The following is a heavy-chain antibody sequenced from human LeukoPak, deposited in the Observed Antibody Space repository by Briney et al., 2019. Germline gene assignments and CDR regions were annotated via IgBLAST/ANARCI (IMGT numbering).Heavy chain of an antibody. Sequence: ASVKVSCKASGFTFTSSAMQWVRQARGQRLEWIGWIVVGSGNTNYAQKFQERVTITRDMSTSTAYVELSSLRSEDTAVYYCAAEVSSGWYGLDYWGQGTLVTVSS. V-gene: IGHV1-58*02. CDR1: GFTFTSSA. CDR3: AAEVSSGWYGLDY. CDR2: IVVGSGNT. J-gene: IGHJ4*02. D-gene: IGHD6-19*01.